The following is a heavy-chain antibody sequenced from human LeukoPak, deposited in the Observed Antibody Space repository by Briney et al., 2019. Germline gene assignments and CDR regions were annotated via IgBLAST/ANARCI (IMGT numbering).Heavy chain of an antibody. J-gene: IGHJ4*02. CDR2: IIPIFGTA. V-gene: IGHV1-69*05. CDR3: ASLRCSGGSCYRFDY. D-gene: IGHD2-15*01. CDR1: GGTFSSYA. Sequence: GASVKVSCKASGGTFSSYAISWVRQAPGQGLEWMGGIIPIFGTANYAQKFQGRVTITTDESTSTAYMELSSLRSEDTAVYYCASLRCSGGSCYRFDYWGQGTLVTVSS.